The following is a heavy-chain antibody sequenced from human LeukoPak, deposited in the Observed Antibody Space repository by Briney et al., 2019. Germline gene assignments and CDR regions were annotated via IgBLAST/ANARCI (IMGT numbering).Heavy chain of an antibody. CDR3: ARRHHYSYFMDV. CDR2: IFPSGSA. CDR1: AGSISSYY. J-gene: IGHJ6*03. Sequence: PSETLSLTCTVSAGSISSYYWTWIRQPPGKGLEWIGYIFPSGSAYYNPSLKTRVTISVDTSKNQFSLKLTSVTAADTAAYYCARRHHYSYFMDVWGKGTTVTVSS. V-gene: IGHV4-4*09.